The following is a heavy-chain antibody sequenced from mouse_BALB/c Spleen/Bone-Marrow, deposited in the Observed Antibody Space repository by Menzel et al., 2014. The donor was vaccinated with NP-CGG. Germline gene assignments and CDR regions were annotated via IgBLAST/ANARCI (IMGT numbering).Heavy chain of an antibody. CDR3: ARRGISYAMDY. CDR2: INPSTGYT. V-gene: IGHV1-7*01. J-gene: IGHJ4*01. Sequence: VQLQESGAELAKPGASVKMSCKASGYTLTSYWVHWVKQRPGQGLEWIGYINPSTGYTEYNQKFKDKATLTADKSSSTDYMQLSSLTSEDSAVYYCARRGISYAMDYWGQGASVIVSS. CDR1: GYTLTSYW.